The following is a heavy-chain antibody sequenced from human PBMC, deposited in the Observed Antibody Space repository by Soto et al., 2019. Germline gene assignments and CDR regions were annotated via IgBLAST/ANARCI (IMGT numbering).Heavy chain of an antibody. Sequence: QVQLVESGGGVVQPGTSLRRSCAASGFRFKSFVMHWVRQAPGKGLEWVAFTSYDGNNKDYGDSVKGRFTVSRDNSQNTLHLQMDFLRPEDTDLYYCARWGTTGGFDLWGQGPVVSVSS. CDR3: ARWGTTGGFDL. V-gene: IGHV3-30*19. CDR2: TSYDGNNK. J-gene: IGHJ4*02. D-gene: IGHD3-16*01. CDR1: GFRFKSFV.